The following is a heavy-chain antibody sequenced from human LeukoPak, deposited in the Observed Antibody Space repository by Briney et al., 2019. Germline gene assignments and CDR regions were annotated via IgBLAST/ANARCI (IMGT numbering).Heavy chain of an antibody. D-gene: IGHD4-17*01. J-gene: IGHJ3*02. CDR1: GYTFTSYG. CDR3: ASTVTRDAFDI. V-gene: IGHV1-18*01. CDR2: ISAYNGNT. Sequence: ASVKVCCKASGYTFTSYGISWERQAPGQGLEWMGWISAYNGNTNYAQKLQGRVTMTTDTSTSTAYMELRSLRSDDTAVYYCASTVTRDAFDIWGQGTMVTVSS.